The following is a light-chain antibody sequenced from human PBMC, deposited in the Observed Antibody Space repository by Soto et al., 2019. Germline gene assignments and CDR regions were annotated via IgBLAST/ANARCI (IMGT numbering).Light chain of an antibody. CDR1: QSISSW. CDR2: KAS. J-gene: IGKJ1*01. V-gene: IGKV1-5*03. CDR3: QQYETFSGT. Sequence: DIQITQSPSTLSASVGDRVTITCRASQSISSWLAWYQQKPGKAPKHLIYKASSLESGVPSRFSGSGSGTEVTLTISSLQPDDFATYYCQQYETFSGTFGPGTKVDI.